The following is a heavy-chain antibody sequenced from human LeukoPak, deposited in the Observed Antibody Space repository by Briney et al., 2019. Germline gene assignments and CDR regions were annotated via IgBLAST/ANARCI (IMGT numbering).Heavy chain of an antibody. D-gene: IGHD4-17*01. CDR2: ISGSGVTT. CDR1: GFTFSSYA. V-gene: IGHV3-23*01. CDR3: AKHYGDYRSFDY. Sequence: PPGGSLRLSCAASGFTFSSYAMSWVRQAPGKGLEWVSAISGSGVTTYYADSVKGRFTISRDNSKNTLYLQMSSLRAEDTAVYYCAKHYGDYRSFDYWGQGTLVTVSS. J-gene: IGHJ4*02.